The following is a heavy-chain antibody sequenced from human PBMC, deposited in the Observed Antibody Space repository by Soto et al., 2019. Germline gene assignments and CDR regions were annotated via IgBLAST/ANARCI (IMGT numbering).Heavy chain of an antibody. CDR1: GYTFTSYY. J-gene: IGHJ6*02. Sequence: WASVKVSCKASGYTFTSYYMHWVRQAPGQGLEWMGIINPSGGSTSYAQKFQGRVTMTRDTSTSTVYMELSSLRSEDTAVYYCARDYPAYSSSRRNYYYGMDVWGQGNTVTVSS. V-gene: IGHV1-46*01. CDR2: INPSGGST. D-gene: IGHD6-13*01. CDR3: ARDYPAYSSSRRNYYYGMDV.